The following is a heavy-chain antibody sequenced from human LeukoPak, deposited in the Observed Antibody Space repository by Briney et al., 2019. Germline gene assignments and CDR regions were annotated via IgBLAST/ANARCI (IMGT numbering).Heavy chain of an antibody. Sequence: PSETLSLTCSVSDDSVTSSSYYWGWIRQSPGRGLEWVGSIYSRGTTFYNPSLKSRVTISVDTSKNQFSLKLSSVTAADTAVYYCARDWMEDYWGQGTLVTVSS. D-gene: IGHD1-1*01. CDR3: ARDWMEDY. V-gene: IGHV4-39*07. CDR1: DDSVTSSSYY. CDR2: IYSRGTT. J-gene: IGHJ4*02.